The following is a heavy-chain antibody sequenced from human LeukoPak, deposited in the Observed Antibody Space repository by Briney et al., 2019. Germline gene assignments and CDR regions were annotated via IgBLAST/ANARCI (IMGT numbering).Heavy chain of an antibody. CDR2: ISGSNGDT. V-gene: IGHV1-18*01. D-gene: IGHD1-14*01. CDR3: ARKPPGQPSEY. Sequence: ASVNLSCTASGYTFTSYGISWVRQAPGQGLEWMGWISGSNGDTSYAQTLQGRVTITTDTSTSTAYMELRRLRSDDTAVYYCARKPPGQPSEYWGQGTLVTVSS. J-gene: IGHJ4*02. CDR1: GYTFTSYG.